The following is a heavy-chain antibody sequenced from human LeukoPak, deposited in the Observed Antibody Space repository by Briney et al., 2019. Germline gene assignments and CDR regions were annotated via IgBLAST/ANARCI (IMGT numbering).Heavy chain of an antibody. CDR1: GYTFTGYY. Sequence: ASVKVSCKASGYTFTGYYMHWVRQAPGQGLEWMGWINPNSGGTNYAQEFQGRVTMTRDTSISTAYMELSRLRSDDTAVYYCARGPWLLVQYFDYWGQGTLVTVSS. CDR2: INPNSGGT. D-gene: IGHD3-22*01. V-gene: IGHV1-2*02. CDR3: ARGPWLLVQYFDY. J-gene: IGHJ4*02.